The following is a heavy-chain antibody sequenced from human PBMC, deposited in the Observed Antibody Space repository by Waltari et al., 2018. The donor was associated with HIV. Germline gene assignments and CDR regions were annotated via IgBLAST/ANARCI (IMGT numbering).Heavy chain of an antibody. Sequence: EVQLVESGGGLIQPGGSLRLSCAASGFSFSSSWMHWVRQTPGKGPVWVARINSDASDAQYADSEKGRFTISRDNAKNMLYLQMNSLRAEDTAIYCVGGAPFAYWGQGTLVTVSS. CDR2: INSDASDA. D-gene: IGHD2-15*01. V-gene: IGHV3-74*01. CDR1: GFSFSSSW. J-gene: IGHJ4*02. CDR3: GGAPFAY.